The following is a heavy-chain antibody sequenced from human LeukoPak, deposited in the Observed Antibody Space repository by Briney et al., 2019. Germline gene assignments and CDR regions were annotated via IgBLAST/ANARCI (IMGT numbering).Heavy chain of an antibody. D-gene: IGHD3-22*01. V-gene: IGHV4-34*01. CDR1: GGSFSGYY. CDR3: ARDHYDSSGLLDY. Sequence: SETLSLTCAVYGGSFSGYYWGWIRQPPGKGLEWIGEINHSGSTNYNPSLKSRVTISVDTSKNQFSLKLSSVTAADKAVYYCARDHYDSSGLLDYWGQGTLVTVSS. CDR2: INHSGST. J-gene: IGHJ4*02.